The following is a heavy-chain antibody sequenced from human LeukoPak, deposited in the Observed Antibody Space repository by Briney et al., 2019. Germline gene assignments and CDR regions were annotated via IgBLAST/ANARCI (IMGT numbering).Heavy chain of an antibody. CDR3: ARVMPNYDFWSGYLNWFDP. Sequence: KTSETLSLTCTVSGGSISSYYWSWIRQPPGKGLEWIGYIYYSGSTNYNPSLKSRVTISVDTSKNPFSLKLSSVTAADTAVYYCARVMPNYDFWSGYLNWFDPWGQGTLVTVSS. V-gene: IGHV4-59*01. J-gene: IGHJ5*02. CDR1: GGSISSYY. CDR2: IYYSGST. D-gene: IGHD3-3*01.